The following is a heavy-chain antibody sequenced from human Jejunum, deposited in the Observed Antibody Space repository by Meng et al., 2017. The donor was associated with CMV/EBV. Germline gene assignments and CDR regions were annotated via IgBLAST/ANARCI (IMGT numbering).Heavy chain of an antibody. D-gene: IGHD2-15*01. J-gene: IGHJ4*02. Sequence: SYSASEFPFDSHNMNWVLQAPGEGLKWISYIRGDTIIYADSVNGRFSISRDNAKNSLYLQMTSLRGEGTAIYFCARAYSVSMGGRGTLVTVSS. CDR1: EFPFDSHN. CDR2: IRGDTI. CDR3: ARAYSVSM. V-gene: IGHV3-48*03.